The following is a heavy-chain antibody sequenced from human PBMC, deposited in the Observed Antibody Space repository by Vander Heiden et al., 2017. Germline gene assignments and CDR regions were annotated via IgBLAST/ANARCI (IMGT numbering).Heavy chain of an antibody. CDR3: ARGGDFWSGYNWFDP. CDR1: GSTFSSYS. CDR2: ISSSSSTI. V-gene: IGHV3-48*01. D-gene: IGHD3-3*01. Sequence: EVQLVESGGGLVQPGGSLSLSCAAPGSTFSSYSMNWVRQAPGKGLEWVSYISSSSSTIYYADSVKGRFTISRDNAKNSLYLQMNSLRAEDTAVYYCARGGDFWSGYNWFDPWGQGTLVTVSS. J-gene: IGHJ5*02.